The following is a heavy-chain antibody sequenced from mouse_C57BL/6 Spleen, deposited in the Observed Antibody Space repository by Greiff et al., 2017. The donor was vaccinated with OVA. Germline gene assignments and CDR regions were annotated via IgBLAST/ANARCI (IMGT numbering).Heavy chain of an antibody. Sequence: EVKVVESEGGLVQPGSSMKLSCTASGFTFSDYYMAWVRQVPEKGLEWVANINYDGSSTYYLDSLKSRFIISRDNAKNILYLQMSSLKSEDTATYYCARLRPYAMDYWGQGTSVTVSS. CDR2: INYDGSST. J-gene: IGHJ4*01. V-gene: IGHV5-16*01. CDR1: GFTFSDYY. CDR3: ARLRPYAMDY. D-gene: IGHD2-12*01.